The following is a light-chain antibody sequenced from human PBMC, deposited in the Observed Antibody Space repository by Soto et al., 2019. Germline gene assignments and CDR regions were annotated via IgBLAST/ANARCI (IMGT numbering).Light chain of an antibody. J-gene: IGLJ2*01. V-gene: IGLV1-47*01. CDR1: SSNIGSNY. Sequence: QPVVTQPPSASGTPGQRVTISCSGSSSNIGSNYVFWYQHLPGTAPKLLIYRNNQRPSGVPDRFSGSKSGTSASLAISGLRSEDETDYYCAAWDDSLSGVVFGGGTKLTVL. CDR2: RNN. CDR3: AAWDDSLSGVV.